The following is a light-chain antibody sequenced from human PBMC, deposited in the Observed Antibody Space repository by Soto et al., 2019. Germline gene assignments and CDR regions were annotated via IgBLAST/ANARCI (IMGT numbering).Light chain of an antibody. CDR2: KAS. CDR3: QHYNSYSEA. CDR1: QTISSW. Sequence: DIQLTQSPSTLSRSVGDRVTITSRASQTISSWLAWYQQKPGKAPKLLIYKASTLKSGVPSRFSGSGSGTEFTLTISSLQPDDFATYYCQHYNSYSEAVGQGTKVDIK. V-gene: IGKV1-5*03. J-gene: IGKJ1*01.